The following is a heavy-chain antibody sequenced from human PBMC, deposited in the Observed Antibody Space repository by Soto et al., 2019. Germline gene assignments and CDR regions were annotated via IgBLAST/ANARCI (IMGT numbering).Heavy chain of an antibody. D-gene: IGHD5-18*01. Sequence: QVQLVQSGAEVKKPGASVKVSCKASGYTFTSYDINWVRQATGQGLEWMGWMNPNSGNTGYAQKFQGRITMTRNTXXXXXXXXLNSLRSEDTAVYYCAREKSYGYADYWGQGTLVTVSS. V-gene: IGHV1-8*01. CDR3: AREKSYGYADY. J-gene: IGHJ4*02. CDR1: GYTFTSYD. CDR2: MNPNSGNT.